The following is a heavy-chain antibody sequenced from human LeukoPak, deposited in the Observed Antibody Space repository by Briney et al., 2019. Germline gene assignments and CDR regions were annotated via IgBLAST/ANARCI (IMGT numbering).Heavy chain of an antibody. D-gene: IGHD3-10*01. CDR1: GFTFSSHW. Sequence: GGSLRLSCAASGFTFSSHWMHWVRQAPGKGLVWVSRINSDGSSTSYADSVKGRFTISRDNAKKTLYLQMNSLRAADTAVYYCARKVGSGSYNYYMDVWGKGTTVTVSS. V-gene: IGHV3-74*01. CDR3: ARKVGSGSYNYYMDV. CDR2: INSDGSST. J-gene: IGHJ6*03.